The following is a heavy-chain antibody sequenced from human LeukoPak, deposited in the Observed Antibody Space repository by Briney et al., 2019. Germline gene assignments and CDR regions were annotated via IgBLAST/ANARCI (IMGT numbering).Heavy chain of an antibody. Sequence: SETLSLTCTVSGGSISSYYWSWIRQPPGKGLEWIGYIYYSGSTNYNPSLKSRVTISVDTSKNQFSLKLSSVTAADTAVYYCARAIVAELSMAAAADPWGQGTLVTVSS. CDR2: IYYSGST. CDR3: ARAIVAELSMAAAADP. J-gene: IGHJ5*02. D-gene: IGHD6-13*01. V-gene: IGHV4-59*01. CDR1: GGSISSYY.